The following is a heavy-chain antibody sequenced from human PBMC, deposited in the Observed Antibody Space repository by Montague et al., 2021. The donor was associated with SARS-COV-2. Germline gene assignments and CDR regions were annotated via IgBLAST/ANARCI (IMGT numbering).Heavy chain of an antibody. CDR1: GGSISSGSYN. J-gene: IGHJ4*02. V-gene: IGHV4-61*02. D-gene: IGHD6-13*01. CDR3: ARSGEGGTSWPFGY. CDR2: IYTRGGT. Sequence: TLSLTCTVSGGSISSGSYNWSWIRQSAGKGLEWIGRIYTRGGTYYNPSLKSRVTISIDTSKNQLSLKLSSVTAADAAMYYCARSGEGGTSWPFGYWGQGTLVTVSS.